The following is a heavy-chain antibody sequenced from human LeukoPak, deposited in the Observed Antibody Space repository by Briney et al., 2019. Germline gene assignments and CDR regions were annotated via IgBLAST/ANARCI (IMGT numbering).Heavy chain of an antibody. Sequence: GGSLRLSCAASGFTFSSYSMNWVRQAPGKGLEWVSSISSSSSYIYYADSVKGRFTISRDNAKNSLYLQMNSLRAEDTAVYYCARPLMYYYGSETYFWFDPWGQGTLVTVSS. CDR1: GFTFSSYS. CDR3: ARPLMYYYGSETYFWFDP. D-gene: IGHD3-10*01. V-gene: IGHV3-21*01. CDR2: ISSSSSYI. J-gene: IGHJ5*02.